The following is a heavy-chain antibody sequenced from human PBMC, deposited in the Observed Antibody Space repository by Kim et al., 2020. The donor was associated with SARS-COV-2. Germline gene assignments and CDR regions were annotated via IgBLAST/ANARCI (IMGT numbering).Heavy chain of an antibody. CDR1: GFTFSDYY. D-gene: IGHD1-1*01. J-gene: IGHJ4*02. CDR3: ARVLRYNWNEFDS. CDR2: ISTSTTSYT. V-gene: IGHV3-11*05. Sequence: VGSLRLSCAASGFTFSDYYMSWIRQAPGKGLEWVSYISTSTTSYTNYADSVKGRFTISRDDAKNSLVLEMNTLRAEDTALYYCARVLRYNWNEFDSWGQGTLVTVSS.